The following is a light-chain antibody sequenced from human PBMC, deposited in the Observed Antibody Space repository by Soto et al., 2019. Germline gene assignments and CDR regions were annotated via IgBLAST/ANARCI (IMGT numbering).Light chain of an antibody. Sequence: QSVLTQPRSVSGSPGQSVTISCTGTSSDVGGYNYVSWYQQHPGKAPKLMIYDVSKRPSGVPDRFSGSKSGHTASLTISGLQAEDGADYYCCSYAGSYTFVFGSGTKVTVL. V-gene: IGLV2-11*01. CDR2: DVS. CDR1: SSDVGGYNY. J-gene: IGLJ1*01. CDR3: CSYAGSYTFV.